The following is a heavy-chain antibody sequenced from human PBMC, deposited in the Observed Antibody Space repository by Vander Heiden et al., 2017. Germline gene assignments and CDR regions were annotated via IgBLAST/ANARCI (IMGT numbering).Heavy chain of an antibody. CDR2: IYYSGST. Sequence: QVQLQESGPGLVKPSETLSLTCTVSGGSISSYYWSWIRQPPGKGLEWIGYIYYSGSTNYNPSLKRRVTISVDTSKNQFSLKLSSVTAADTAVYYCARDLSGPHCIGGSCYFDYWGQGTLVTVSS. CDR1: GGSISSYY. CDR3: ARDLSGPHCIGGSCYFDY. V-gene: IGHV4-59*01. D-gene: IGHD2-15*01. J-gene: IGHJ4*02.